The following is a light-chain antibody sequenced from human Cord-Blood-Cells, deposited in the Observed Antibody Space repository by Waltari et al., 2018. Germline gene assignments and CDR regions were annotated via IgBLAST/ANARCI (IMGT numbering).Light chain of an antibody. J-gene: IGKJ2*01. CDR2: DSS. V-gene: IGKV1-5*01. Sequence: DIQMTQSPSTLSASVGDRVTITCRASQSISSWLAWYQQKPGKAPKLLSYDSSSLESGVPSRFSGSGSGTEFTLTISSLQPDDVATYYCQQYNSYSTLGQGTKLEIK. CDR3: QQYNSYST. CDR1: QSISSW.